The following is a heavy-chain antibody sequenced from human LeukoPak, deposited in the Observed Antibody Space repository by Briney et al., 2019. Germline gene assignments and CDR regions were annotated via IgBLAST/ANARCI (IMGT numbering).Heavy chain of an antibody. CDR3: ARDLYSSGRAYYRDY. Sequence: PGASVKVSCKASAYTFTGYYMHWVRQAPGQGPEWMGWINPNSGGTDYAHKFQGRVTMTRDTSISTAYMELSRLISDDTAVYYCARDLYSSGRAYYRDYWGQGTLVTVSS. J-gene: IGHJ4*02. V-gene: IGHV1-2*02. CDR2: INPNSGGT. CDR1: AYTFTGYY. D-gene: IGHD6-19*01.